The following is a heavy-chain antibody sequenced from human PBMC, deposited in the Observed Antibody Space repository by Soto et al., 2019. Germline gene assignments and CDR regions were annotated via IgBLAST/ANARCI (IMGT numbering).Heavy chain of an antibody. Sequence: PSETLPLPSTVSEGSIVTLNWRRCVRQPPGKGLEWIGEIYHSGSTNYNPSLKSRVTISVDKSKNQFSLKLSSVTAADTAVYYCARGGFGKGTTFDYWGQGTLVTVSS. V-gene: IGHV4-4*02. CDR2: IYHSGST. J-gene: IGHJ4*02. CDR3: ARGGFGKGTTFDY. D-gene: IGHD1-1*01. CDR1: EGSIVTLNW.